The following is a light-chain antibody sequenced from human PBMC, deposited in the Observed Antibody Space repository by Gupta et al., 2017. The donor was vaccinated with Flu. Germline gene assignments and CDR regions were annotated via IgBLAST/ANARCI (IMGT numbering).Light chain of an antibody. CDR3: GTWDSSLSAGV. J-gene: IGLJ3*02. Sequence: QSVLTQPPSVSAAPGQKVTISCSGSSFNVGNNDFSWYQHLPGTAPNLLIDENKKRPSGIPARFSGSKSGTSATLGITGLQTGDEADYYCGTWDSSLSAGVFGGGTKLTVL. CDR1: SFNVGNND. CDR2: ENK. V-gene: IGLV1-51*02.